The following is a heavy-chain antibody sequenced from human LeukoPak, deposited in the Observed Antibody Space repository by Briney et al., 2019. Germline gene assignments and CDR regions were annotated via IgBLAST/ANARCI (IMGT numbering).Heavy chain of an antibody. CDR1: GGSISSYY. D-gene: IGHD6-6*01. Sequence: SETLSLTCTVSGGSISSYYWSWIRQPPGKGLEWIGYIYYSGSTNYNPSLKSRVTISVDTSKNQFSLKLSSVTAADTAVYYCARVESIAARPDAFDIWGQGTMVTVSS. CDR2: IYYSGST. V-gene: IGHV4-59*01. CDR3: ARVESIAARPDAFDI. J-gene: IGHJ3*02.